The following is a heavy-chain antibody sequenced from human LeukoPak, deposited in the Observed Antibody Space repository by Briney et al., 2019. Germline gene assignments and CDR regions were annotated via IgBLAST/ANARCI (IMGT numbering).Heavy chain of an antibody. CDR3: ARGRIQLWYYYYYGVDV. J-gene: IGHJ6*02. CDR2: IYYSGST. CDR1: GGSISSGDYY. V-gene: IGHV4-30-4*01. Sequence: PSETLSLTCTVSGGSISSGDYYWSWIRQPPGKGLEWIGYIYYSGSTYYNPSLKSRVTISVDTSKNQFSLKLSSVTAADTAVYYCARGRIQLWYYYYYGVDVWGQGTTVTVSS. D-gene: IGHD5-18*01.